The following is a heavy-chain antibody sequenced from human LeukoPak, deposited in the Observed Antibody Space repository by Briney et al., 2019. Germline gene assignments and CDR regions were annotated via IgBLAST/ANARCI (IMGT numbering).Heavy chain of an antibody. CDR3: ARGGRLRYGDYVPTPLLDY. J-gene: IGHJ4*02. Sequence: GASVKVSCKASGYTFTSYYMHWVRQAPGQGLEWMGIINPSGGSTSYAQKFQGRVTMTRDTSTSTVYMELSSLRSEDTAVYYCARGGRLRYGDYVPTPLLDYWGQGTLVTVSS. V-gene: IGHV1-46*01. D-gene: IGHD4-17*01. CDR1: GYTFTSYY. CDR2: INPSGGST.